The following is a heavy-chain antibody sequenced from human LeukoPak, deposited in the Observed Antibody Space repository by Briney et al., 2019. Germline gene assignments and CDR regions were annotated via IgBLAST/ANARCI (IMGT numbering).Heavy chain of an antibody. CDR3: ARDRAHSSSSGLDY. D-gene: IGHD6-13*01. J-gene: IGHJ4*02. CDR2: ISGSGGST. Sequence: PGGSLRLSCAASGFTFSSYALSWVRQAPGKGLEWVSAISGSGGSTYYADSVKGRFTISRDNSKNTLYPQMNSLRAEDTAVYYCARDRAHSSSSGLDYWGQGTLVTVSS. V-gene: IGHV3-23*01. CDR1: GFTFSSYA.